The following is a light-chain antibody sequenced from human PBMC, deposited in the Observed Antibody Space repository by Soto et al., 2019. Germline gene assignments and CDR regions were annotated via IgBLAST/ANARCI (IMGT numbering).Light chain of an antibody. CDR2: EAS. J-gene: IGKJ1*01. Sequence: DNQMTQSPSTLSASVGDRVNITCRASQSISSWLAWYQQRPGKAPKLLIYEASSLESGVPSRFSGSGSGTEFTLTISSLQPDDFATYYCQQYNSSPAFGQGTKVEIK. V-gene: IGKV1-5*03. CDR3: QQYNSSPA. CDR1: QSISSW.